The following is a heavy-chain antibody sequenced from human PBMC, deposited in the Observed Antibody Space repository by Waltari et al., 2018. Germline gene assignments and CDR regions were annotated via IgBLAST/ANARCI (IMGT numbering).Heavy chain of an antibody. J-gene: IGHJ4*02. CDR1: GVTVSHHW. V-gene: IGHV3-7*01. CDR2: ISQDGNEI. Sequence: QLVQSGGGLVQPGASLRLACAGSGVTVSHHWMNWVRQAPGKGLEWVAHISQDGNEIYYVDSAKGRFTISRDTGRNSLYVQMNSLRVEDTAVYYCTAGGHFWGQGTLVTVSS. CDR3: TAGGHF. D-gene: IGHD3-16*01.